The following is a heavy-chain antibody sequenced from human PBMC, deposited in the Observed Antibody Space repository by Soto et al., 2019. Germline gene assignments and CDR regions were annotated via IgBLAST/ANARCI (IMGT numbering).Heavy chain of an antibody. Sequence: PSETLSLTCVVNGEPLGNYFWTWIRQPPGKGPEWIGQFSQGGDTDYNPSLESRVTISVDTSNNHFSLELTSVTAADTAVYYCARGLMWQRLLYRAFDVWGQGTMVTVSS. V-gene: IGHV4-34*01. J-gene: IGHJ3*01. CDR1: GEPLGNYF. CDR2: FSQGGDT. D-gene: IGHD6-25*01. CDR3: ARGLMWQRLLYRAFDV.